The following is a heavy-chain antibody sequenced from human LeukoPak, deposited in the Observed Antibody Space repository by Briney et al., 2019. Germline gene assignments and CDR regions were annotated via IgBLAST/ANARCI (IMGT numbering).Heavy chain of an antibody. Sequence: GGSLRLSCAASGITFSSYWMSWVRQAPGKGLEWVANIKQDGSEKYYVDSVKGRFTISRDNAKNSLYLQMNSLRVEDTAVYYCARDLSLQLYNDAFDIWGQGTMVTVSS. CDR1: GITFSSYW. D-gene: IGHD5-24*01. CDR3: ARDLSLQLYNDAFDI. V-gene: IGHV3-7*01. J-gene: IGHJ3*02. CDR2: IKQDGSEK.